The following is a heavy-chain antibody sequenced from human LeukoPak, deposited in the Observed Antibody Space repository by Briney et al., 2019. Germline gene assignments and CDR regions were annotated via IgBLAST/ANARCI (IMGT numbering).Heavy chain of an antibody. V-gene: IGHV3-21*04. CDR3: ARLVPRVLAFDI. J-gene: IGHJ3*02. CDR1: AFTFSSYS. D-gene: IGHD6-13*01. Sequence: GGSLRLSCAASAFTFSSYSMNWVRQAPGKGLEWVSSISSSGSYIYYADSVRGRFTISRDNAKNLLYLQMNSLRAEDTAVYYCARLVPRVLAFDIWGQGTMVTVSS. CDR2: ISSSGSYI.